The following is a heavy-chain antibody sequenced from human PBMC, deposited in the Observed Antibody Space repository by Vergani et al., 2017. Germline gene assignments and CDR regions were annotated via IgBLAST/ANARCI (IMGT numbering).Heavy chain of an antibody. D-gene: IGHD6-19*01. V-gene: IGHV3-30*18. Sequence: QVQLVESGGGVVQPGRSLRLSCAASGFTFSSYGMHWVRQAPGKGLEWVAVISDDGSNKYYADSVKGRFTISRDNSKNTLYLQMNSLRAEDTAVDYCAQAPGGSGWANYFDYWGQGTLVTVSS. CDR2: ISDDGSNK. CDR3: AQAPGGSGWANYFDY. CDR1: GFTFSSYG. J-gene: IGHJ4*02.